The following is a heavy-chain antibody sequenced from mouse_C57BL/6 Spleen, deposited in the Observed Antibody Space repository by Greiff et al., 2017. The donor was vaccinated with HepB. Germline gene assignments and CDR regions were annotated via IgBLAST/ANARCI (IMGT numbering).Heavy chain of an antibody. CDR1: GYTFTSYW. Sequence: QVQLQQPGAELVMPGASVKLSCKASGYTFTSYWMHWVKQRPGQGLEWIGEIDPSDSYTNYNQKFKGKSTLTVDKSSSTAYMQLSSLTSEDSAVYDCARSRDYWGQGTTLTVSS. CDR2: IDPSDSYT. CDR3: ARSRDY. J-gene: IGHJ2*01. V-gene: IGHV1-69*01. D-gene: IGHD1-1*01.